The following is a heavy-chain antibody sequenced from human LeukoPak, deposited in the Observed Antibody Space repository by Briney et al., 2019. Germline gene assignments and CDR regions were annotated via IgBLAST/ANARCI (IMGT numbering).Heavy chain of an antibody. Sequence: SETLSLTCAVYGGSFSGYYWSWIRQPPGKGLEWIGEINHSGSTNYNPSLKSRVTISVDTSKNQFSPKLSSVTAADTAVYYCASGIPGPYYYYYYGMDVWGQGTTVTVSS. CDR3: ASGIPGPYYYYYYGMDV. CDR1: GGSFSGYY. CDR2: INHSGST. V-gene: IGHV4-34*01. J-gene: IGHJ6*02.